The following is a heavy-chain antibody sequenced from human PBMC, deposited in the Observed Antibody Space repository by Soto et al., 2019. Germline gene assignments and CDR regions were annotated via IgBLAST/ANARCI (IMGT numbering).Heavy chain of an antibody. CDR1: GGSISSYY. Sequence: QVQLQESGPGLVKPSETLSLTCTVSGGSISSYYWSWIRKPPGKGLEWIGSIYYSGSTNYNPSLKSRVTISVDTSKNQFSLKLSSVTAADTAVYYCARARGGYSDYWGQGTLVTVSS. CDR3: ARARGGYSDY. D-gene: IGHD5-12*01. V-gene: IGHV4-59*01. CDR2: IYYSGST. J-gene: IGHJ4*02.